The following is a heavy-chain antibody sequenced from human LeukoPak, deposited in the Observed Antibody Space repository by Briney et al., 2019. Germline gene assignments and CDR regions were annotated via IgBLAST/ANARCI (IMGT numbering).Heavy chain of an antibody. CDR1: GFTFSSYS. J-gene: IGHJ6*03. CDR2: ISSSSSHI. V-gene: IGHV3-21*01. D-gene: IGHD3-3*01. Sequence: GGSLRLSCAASGFTFSSYSMNWVRQAPGKGLEWVSSISSSSSHIYYADSVKGRFTISRDNAKNSLYLQMNSLRAEDTAVYYCARGSEWLLYMDVWGKGTTVTVSS. CDR3: ARGSEWLLYMDV.